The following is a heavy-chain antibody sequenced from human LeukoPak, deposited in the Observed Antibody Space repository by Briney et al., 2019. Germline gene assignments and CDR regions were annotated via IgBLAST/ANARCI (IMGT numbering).Heavy chain of an antibody. D-gene: IGHD3-9*01. J-gene: IGHJ4*02. CDR2: ISAYNGNT. CDR3: ARSEPYYDILTGTYYFDY. CDR1: GYTFTSYG. Sequence: GASVKVSCKASGYTFTSYGISWVRQAPGQGLEWMGWISAYNGNTNYAQKLQGRVTMTTDTSTSTAYMELRSLRSDDTAVYYCARSEPYYDILTGTYYFDYWGQGTLVTVSS. V-gene: IGHV1-18*01.